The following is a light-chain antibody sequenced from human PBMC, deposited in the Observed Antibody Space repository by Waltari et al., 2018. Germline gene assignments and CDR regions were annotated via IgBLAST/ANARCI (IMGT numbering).Light chain of an antibody. CDR3: QQHGTLPAT. CDR2: RAS. J-gene: IGKJ1*01. Sequence: EIELTQSPGTASLSPGERVTLSCRASQSVGSSSLAWYKQKPGQAPRLVIYRASSRATGILDRLSDRGCGTDFSLTISRLEPGDCAVYYCQQHGTLPATFGQGTKVEIK. V-gene: IGKV3-20*01. CDR1: QSVGSSS.